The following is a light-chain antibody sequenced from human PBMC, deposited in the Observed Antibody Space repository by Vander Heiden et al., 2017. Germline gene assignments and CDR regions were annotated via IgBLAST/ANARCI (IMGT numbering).Light chain of an antibody. Sequence: EIVLTQSPGTLSLSPGERATLSCRASQTTINNYLAWYQQKPGQAPRLLIYGASTRATGIPDRFSGSGSGTDFTLTISRLEPEDFAVYYCQHYGSSPLFTFGHGTKVDIK. CDR3: QHYGSSPLFT. CDR1: QTTINNY. J-gene: IGKJ3*01. V-gene: IGKV3-20*01. CDR2: GAS.